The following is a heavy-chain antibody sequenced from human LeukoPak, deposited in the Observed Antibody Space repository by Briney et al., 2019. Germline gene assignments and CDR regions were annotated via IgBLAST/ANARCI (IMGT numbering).Heavy chain of an antibody. D-gene: IGHD5-12*01. CDR2: ISSSGSTI. Sequence: GGSLRLSCAASGFTFSDYYMSWIRQAPGKGLEWVSYISSSGSTIYYADSVKGRFTISRDNAKNSLYLQMNSLRAEDTAVYYCARVYSGYDSGYYYYYMDVWGKGTTVTVSS. V-gene: IGHV3-11*01. CDR1: GFTFSDYY. CDR3: ARVYSGYDSGYYYYYMDV. J-gene: IGHJ6*03.